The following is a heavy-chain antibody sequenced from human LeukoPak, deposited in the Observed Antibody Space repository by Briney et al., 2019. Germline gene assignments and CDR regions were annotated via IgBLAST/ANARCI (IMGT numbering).Heavy chain of an antibody. D-gene: IGHD3-16*01. Sequence: GGSLRLSCAASGFTLSNYWMHWVRQAPGRGLVWVSRIDSDGGTIGYADSVKGRFTVSRDSAKNTLYLQMNSLRAEDTAVYYCAGGSTGFDPWGQGTLVTVSS. V-gene: IGHV3-74*01. CDR1: GFTLSNYW. CDR3: AGGSTGFDP. J-gene: IGHJ5*02. CDR2: IDSDGGTI.